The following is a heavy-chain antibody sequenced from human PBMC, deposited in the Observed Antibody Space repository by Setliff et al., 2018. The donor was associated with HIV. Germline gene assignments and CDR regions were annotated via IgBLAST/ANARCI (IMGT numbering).Heavy chain of an antibody. CDR3: VKRGIEVAGRWVPRNNWFDP. CDR2: IIHTGST. D-gene: IGHD6-19*01. V-gene: IGHV4-4*02. Sequence: NPSETLSLTCAVSGASISSGNWWSWVRLPPGKGLEWIGEIIHTGSTNYSPSLKSRVTMSVDTPKNQFSLKVNSVTAADTAVYYCVKRGIEVAGRWVPRNNWFDPWGQGIPVTSPQ. CDR1: GASISSGNW. J-gene: IGHJ5*02.